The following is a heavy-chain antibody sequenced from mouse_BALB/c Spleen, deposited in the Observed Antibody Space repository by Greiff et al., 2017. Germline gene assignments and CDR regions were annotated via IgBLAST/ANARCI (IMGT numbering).Heavy chain of an antibody. D-gene: IGHD2-3*01. CDR1: GFTFSDYY. CDR3: ARGRDGYFYYYAMDY. J-gene: IGHJ4*01. V-gene: IGHV5-4*02. Sequence: EVKVVESGGGLVKPGGSLKLSCAASGFTFSDYYMYWVRQTPEKRLEWVATISDGGSYTYYPDSVKGRFTISRDNAKNNLYLQMSSLKSEDTAMYYCARGRDGYFYYYAMDYWGQGTSVTVSS. CDR2: ISDGGSYT.